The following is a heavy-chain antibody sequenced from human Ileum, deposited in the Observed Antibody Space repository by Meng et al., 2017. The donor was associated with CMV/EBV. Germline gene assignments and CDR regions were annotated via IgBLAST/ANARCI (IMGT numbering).Heavy chain of an antibody. CDR1: GSCSRAG. CDR3: AREGLSGYQGRGNWFDP. D-gene: IGHD5-18*01. J-gene: IGHJ5*02. CDR2: IILCLDIL. V-gene: IGHV1-69*04. Sequence: GSCSRAGSSEEREAPGQRLEWMGRIILCLDILNSGQKYQGRVTLTAYNSTSTAKMEFSSKSSADTAVYYCAREGLSGYQGRGNWFDPWGQGTLVTVSS.